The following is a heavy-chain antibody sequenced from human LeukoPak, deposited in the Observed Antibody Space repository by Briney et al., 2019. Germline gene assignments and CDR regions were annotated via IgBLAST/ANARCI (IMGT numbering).Heavy chain of an antibody. CDR1: AGSLSSYY. Sequence: SETLSLTCTVSAGSLSSYYWTWIRQPPGKGLEWIAYTHYSGDTSYNPSLRSRVTISVDTSKNQFSLKLTSLTAADTAVYYCARHGPIGPKRGYFEHWGQGTLVTVSS. CDR3: ARHGPIGPKRGYFEH. V-gene: IGHV4-59*08. J-gene: IGHJ4*02. CDR2: THYSGDT. D-gene: IGHD1-26*01.